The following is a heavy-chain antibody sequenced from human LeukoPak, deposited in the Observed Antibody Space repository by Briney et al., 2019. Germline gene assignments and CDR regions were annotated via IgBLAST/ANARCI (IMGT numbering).Heavy chain of an antibody. Sequence: GGSLRLSCAASGFTFSSYGMHWVRQAPGKGLEWVAFIRYDGSDKYYADSVKGRFTISRDNSKNTLYLQMNSLRAEDTAVYYCAKDQNFVGWGDGYNSWFDYWGQGTLVTVSS. D-gene: IGHD5-24*01. J-gene: IGHJ4*02. V-gene: IGHV3-30*02. CDR2: IRYDGSDK. CDR3: AKDQNFVGWGDGYNSWFDY. CDR1: GFTFSSYG.